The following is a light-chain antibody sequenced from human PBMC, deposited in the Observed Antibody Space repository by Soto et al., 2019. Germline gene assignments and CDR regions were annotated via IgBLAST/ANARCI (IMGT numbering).Light chain of an antibody. CDR1: SSNIGAGYD. Sequence: QSVLTQPPXVSGAPGXXXTISCTGSSSNIGAGYDVHWYQQLPGTAPKLLIYXNSNRPSGVPDRFSGSKSGTSASLAITGVQAEDEADYYCQSYGSSLSGYVFGTGTKLTVL. CDR3: QSYGSSLSGYV. V-gene: IGLV1-40*01. CDR2: XNS. J-gene: IGLJ1*01.